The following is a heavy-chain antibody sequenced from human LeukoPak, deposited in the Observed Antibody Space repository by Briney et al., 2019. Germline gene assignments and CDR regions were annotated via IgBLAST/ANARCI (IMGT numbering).Heavy chain of an antibody. D-gene: IGHD3-22*01. CDR2: INPNSGAT. CDR1: GYSFTVYY. J-gene: IGHJ4*02. V-gene: IGHV1-2*02. CDR3: ARDQNYYDATSYYGIDY. Sequence: ASVTVSFTASGYSFTVYYIHWVRQAPGQGLEWMGWINPNSGATNYAQRFQDRVTMTRDTSINTAYMELNRLRSDDTAMYYCARDQNYYDATSYYGIDYWGQGTLVTVSS.